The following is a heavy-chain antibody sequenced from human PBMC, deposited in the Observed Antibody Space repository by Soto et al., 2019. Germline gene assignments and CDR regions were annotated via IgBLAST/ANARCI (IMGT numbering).Heavy chain of an antibody. J-gene: IGHJ4*02. CDR1: GFTFSSYA. D-gene: IGHD6-19*01. CDR3: ANLDSLAGTGSLSY. CDR2: ISGSGGST. Sequence: HPGGSLRLSCAASGFTFSSYAMSWVRQAPGKGLEWVSAISGSGGSTYYADSVKGRFTISRDNSKNTLYLQMNSLRAEDTAVYYCANLDSLAGTGSLSYWGQGTLVTVSS. V-gene: IGHV3-23*01.